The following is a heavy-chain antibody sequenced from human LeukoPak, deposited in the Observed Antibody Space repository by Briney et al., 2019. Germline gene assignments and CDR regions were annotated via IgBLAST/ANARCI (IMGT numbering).Heavy chain of an antibody. Sequence: SETLSLTCTVSGGSISSSSYYWGWIRQPPGKGLEWIGSIYYSGSTFYNPSLKSRVTISVDTSKNQFSLMLRSVTAADTAVYYCARESGYDWNPFDYWGQGTLVTVSS. CDR3: ARESGYDWNPFDY. CDR2: IYYSGST. D-gene: IGHD5-12*01. J-gene: IGHJ4*02. V-gene: IGHV4-39*07. CDR1: GGSISSSSYY.